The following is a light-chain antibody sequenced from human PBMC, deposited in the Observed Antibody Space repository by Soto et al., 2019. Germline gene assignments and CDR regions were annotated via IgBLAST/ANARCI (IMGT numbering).Light chain of an antibody. CDR2: AAS. V-gene: IGKV1-39*01. J-gene: IGKJ1*01. Sequence: DIHLTQSPSSLSASVGDSVTITCRSSQTINKYLNWYQHRPGKAPKLLIYAASSLQTGVPTRFSGAGAGTFFALTVSNLQLGDVASYHCQQGHGSPGAFRRGTKVEI. CDR3: QQGHGSPGA. CDR1: QTINKY.